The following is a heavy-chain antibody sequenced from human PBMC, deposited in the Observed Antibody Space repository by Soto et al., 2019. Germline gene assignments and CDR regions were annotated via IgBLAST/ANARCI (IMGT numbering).Heavy chain of an antibody. V-gene: IGHV3-48*01. CDR2: ISSSSSTI. CDR3: AREYSSSWYSEYFQH. CDR1: EFTFSSYS. Sequence: GGSLRLSCAASEFTFSSYSMNWVRQAPGKGLEWVSYISSSSSTIYYADSVKGRFTISRDNAKNSLYLQMNSLRAEDTAVYYCAREYSSSWYSEYFQHWGQGTLVTVS. D-gene: IGHD6-13*01. J-gene: IGHJ1*01.